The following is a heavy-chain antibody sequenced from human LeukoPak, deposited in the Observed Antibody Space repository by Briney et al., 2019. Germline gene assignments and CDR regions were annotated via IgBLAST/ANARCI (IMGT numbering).Heavy chain of an antibody. J-gene: IGHJ6*02. CDR2: ISWNSGSI. CDR3: AKGEVATDYYYYYGMDV. Sequence: GGSLRLSCAASGFTFDDYAMHWVRQAPGKGLEWVSGISWNSGSIGYADSVKGRFTISRDNAKNSLYLQMNSLRAEDTALYYCAKGEVATDYYYYYGMDVWGQGPRSPSP. V-gene: IGHV3-9*01. D-gene: IGHD5-24*01. CDR1: GFTFDDYA.